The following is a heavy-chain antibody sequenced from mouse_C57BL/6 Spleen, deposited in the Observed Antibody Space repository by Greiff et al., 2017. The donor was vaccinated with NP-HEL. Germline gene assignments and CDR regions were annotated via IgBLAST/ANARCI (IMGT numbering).Heavy chain of an antibody. CDR3: ARHEGYDYDGRGYFDY. D-gene: IGHD2-4*01. CDR1: GYTFPEYT. CDR2: FYPGSGSI. J-gene: IGHJ2*01. Sequence: VKLMESGAELVNPGASVKLSCKASGYTFPEYTIHWVKQRSGQGLEWIGWFYPGSGSIKYNEKFKDKATLTADKSSSTVYMELSRLTSEDSAVYFCARHEGYDYDGRGYFDYWGQGTTLTVSS. V-gene: IGHV1-62-2*01.